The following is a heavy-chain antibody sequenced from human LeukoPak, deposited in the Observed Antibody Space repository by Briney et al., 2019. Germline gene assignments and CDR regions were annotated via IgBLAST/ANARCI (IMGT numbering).Heavy chain of an antibody. D-gene: IGHD5-12*01. V-gene: IGHV1-8*01. CDR1: GYTFTSYD. CDR2: MNPNSGNT. Sequence: ASVTVSCTASGYTFTSYDINWVRQAPGQGLEWMGWMNPNSGNTGYAQKFQGRVTMTRNTSISTAYMELSSLRSEDTAVYYCARAKWLRLGGLNYYFDYWGQGTLVTVSS. CDR3: ARAKWLRLGGLNYYFDY. J-gene: IGHJ4*02.